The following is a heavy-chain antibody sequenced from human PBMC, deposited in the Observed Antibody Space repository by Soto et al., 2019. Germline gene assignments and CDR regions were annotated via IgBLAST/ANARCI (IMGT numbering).Heavy chain of an antibody. V-gene: IGHV6-1*01. J-gene: IGHJ4*02. Sequence: SQTLSLTCAISGDSVSSHSAAWNWIRQSPSRGLEWLGRTYYRSKWYNDYAVSVKSRITINPDTSKNQFSLQLNSVTPEDTAVYYCARSRRGRIAVAGTGIDYWGQGTLVTVSS. CDR1: GDSVSSHSAA. D-gene: IGHD6-19*01. CDR2: TYYRSKWYN. CDR3: ARSRRGRIAVAGTGIDY.